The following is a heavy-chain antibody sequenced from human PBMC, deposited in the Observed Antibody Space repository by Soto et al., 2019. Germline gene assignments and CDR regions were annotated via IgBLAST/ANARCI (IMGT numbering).Heavy chain of an antibody. J-gene: IGHJ4*02. Sequence: GESLKIACKVSGDSFTGFWIGWVRQMPGKGLEWLGSIYPRDSDTRYSPSFQGQVTISADKSLSTAYLQWNSLQASDTAIYYCARQHPLDSRVWFTWGQGNLVTVSS. CDR3: ARQHPLDSRVWFT. V-gene: IGHV5-51*01. D-gene: IGHD6-19*01. CDR2: IYPRDSDT. CDR1: GDSFTGFW.